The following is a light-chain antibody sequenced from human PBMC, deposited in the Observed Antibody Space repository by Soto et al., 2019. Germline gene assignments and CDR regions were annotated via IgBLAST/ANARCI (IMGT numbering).Light chain of an antibody. CDR2: EGS. Sequence: QSALTQPASVSGSPGQSITISCTGTSSDVGSYNLASWYQQHPGKAPKLMIYEGSRRPSGVSNRFSGSKSGNTASLTISGLQAEDEADYYCCSYAGNSTWLFGGGPKLTVL. V-gene: IGLV2-23*01. J-gene: IGLJ3*02. CDR1: SSDVGSYNL. CDR3: CSYAGNSTWL.